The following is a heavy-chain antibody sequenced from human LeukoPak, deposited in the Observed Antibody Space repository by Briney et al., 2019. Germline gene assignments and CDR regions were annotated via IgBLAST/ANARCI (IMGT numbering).Heavy chain of an antibody. CDR1: GFTFSSYA. D-gene: IGHD2-15*01. CDR3: AKDSDDVVVAATTSVTDY. J-gene: IGHJ4*02. V-gene: IGHV3-23*01. Sequence: GGSLRLSCAASGFTFSSYAMSWVRQAPGKGLEWVSAISGSGGSTYYADSVKGRFTISRDNSKNTLYLQMNSLRAEDTAVYYCAKDSDDVVVAATTSVTDYWGQGTLVTVSS. CDR2: ISGSGGST.